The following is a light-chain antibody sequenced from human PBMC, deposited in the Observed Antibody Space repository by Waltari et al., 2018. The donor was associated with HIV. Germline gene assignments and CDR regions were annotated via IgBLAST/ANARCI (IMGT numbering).Light chain of an antibody. CDR1: QSIDFY. CDR2: AAS. Sequence: IRMTQSPSSLSASVGDRDTIPCRASQSIDFYLNWYQQKPGKAPNPLIHAASTLQSGVPSSFSGSRAETDFTLNITRLQPEDFATYYCQQSYITPRTFGLGTKVEI. V-gene: IGKV1-39*01. CDR3: QQSYITPRT. J-gene: IGKJ1*01.